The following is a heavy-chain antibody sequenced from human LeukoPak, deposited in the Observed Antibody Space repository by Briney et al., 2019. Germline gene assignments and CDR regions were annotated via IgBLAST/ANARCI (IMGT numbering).Heavy chain of an antibody. Sequence: GGSLRLSCAASGFTFSNSWMSWVRQAPGKGLEWVGGIKRKTDGGTADYAAPVKGRFTISTDDSKKTLYLKMNSLKTEDTALYYCTTAFPPGDYMDAWGKGTTVTVSS. CDR3: TTAFPPGDYMDA. J-gene: IGHJ6*03. V-gene: IGHV3-15*01. CDR2: IKRKTDGGTA. CDR1: GFTFSNSW.